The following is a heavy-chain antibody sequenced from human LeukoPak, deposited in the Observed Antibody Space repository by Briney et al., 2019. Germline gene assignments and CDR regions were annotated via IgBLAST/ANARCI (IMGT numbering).Heavy chain of an antibody. CDR2: ISGSGGST. Sequence: GGSLRLSCAASGFTFSGYAMSWVRQAPGKGLEWVSAISGSGGSTYYADSVKGRFSISRDNSKNTLYLQMNRLRAEDTAVYYCAKGSGSSGWYNWFDPWGQGTLVTVSS. J-gene: IGHJ5*02. V-gene: IGHV3-23*01. D-gene: IGHD6-19*01. CDR1: GFTFSGYA. CDR3: AKGSGSSGWYNWFDP.